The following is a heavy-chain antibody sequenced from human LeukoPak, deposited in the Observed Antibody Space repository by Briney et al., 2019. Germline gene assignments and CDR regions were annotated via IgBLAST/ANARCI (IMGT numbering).Heavy chain of an antibody. CDR2: IIPIFGTA. Sequence: SVKVSCKASGGTFSSYAISWVRQAPGQGLEWMGRIIPIFGTANYAQKFQGRVTITTDESTSTAYMELSSLRSEDTAVYYCAREGMVAQNYFDYWGQETLVTVSS. D-gene: IGHD1-26*01. V-gene: IGHV1-69*05. CDR3: AREGMVAQNYFDY. CDR1: GGTFSSYA. J-gene: IGHJ4*02.